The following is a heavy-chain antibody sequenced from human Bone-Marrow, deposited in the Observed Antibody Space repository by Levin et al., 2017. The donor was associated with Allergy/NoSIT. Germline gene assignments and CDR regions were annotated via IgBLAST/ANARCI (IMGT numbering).Heavy chain of an antibody. J-gene: IGHJ6*02. CDR1: EFIFTNAW. Sequence: PGESLKISCTTSEFIFTNAWMNWVRQAPGKGLEWVARIKREIEGRTTDYAAPVRGRFTVSRDASKNTLYLQLNGLETEDTAVYYCAADTVSTSDYAMDFWGQGTTVTVSS. CDR2: IKREIEGRTT. CDR3: AADTVSTSDYAMDF. D-gene: IGHD4-17*01. V-gene: IGHV3-15*01.